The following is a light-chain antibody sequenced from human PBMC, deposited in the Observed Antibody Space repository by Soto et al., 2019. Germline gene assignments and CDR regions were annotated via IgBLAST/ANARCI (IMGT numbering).Light chain of an antibody. CDR1: QSISSY. Sequence: DIQMTQSPSSLSASVGDRVTITCRASQSISSYLNWYQQKPGKAPKLLIYAASSLQSGVPSRFSVSGSGTDFTLTISSLQPEDFATYYCQQSYSPRWTFGQGTKVEIK. CDR2: AAS. V-gene: IGKV1-39*01. J-gene: IGKJ1*01. CDR3: QQSYSPRWT.